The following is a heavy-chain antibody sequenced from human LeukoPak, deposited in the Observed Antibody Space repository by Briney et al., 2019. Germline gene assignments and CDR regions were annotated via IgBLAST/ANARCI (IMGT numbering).Heavy chain of an antibody. CDR2: FDPEDGET. V-gene: IGHV1-24*01. D-gene: IGHD3-22*01. CDR3: ATDQAYYYDSSGYYSGDY. CDR1: GYTLTELS. Sequence: ASVKVSCKVSGYTLTELSMHWVRQAPGKGLEWMGGFDPEDGETIYAQKFQGRVTMTEDTSTDTAYMELSSLRSEDTAVYYCATDQAYYYDSSGYYSGDYWGQGTLVTVSS. J-gene: IGHJ4*02.